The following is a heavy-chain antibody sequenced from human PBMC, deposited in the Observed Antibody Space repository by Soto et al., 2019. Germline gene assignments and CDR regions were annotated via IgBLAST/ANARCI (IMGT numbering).Heavy chain of an antibody. CDR3: GHRMLVAGRWFFDI. CDR2: IHGDDEK. CDR1: GFSLTTSGVG. Sequence: QIALRESGPTLVKPTQTLTLTCSFSGFSLTTSGVGVGCIRQPPGKALEWLALIHGDDEKNYSPSLRTRLTKAKDTSKNQAVLTLTNLHPVYTGTYYCGHRMLVAGRWFFDIWGRGTLVTVSS. J-gene: IGHJ2*01. V-gene: IGHV2-5*02. D-gene: IGHD6-19*01.